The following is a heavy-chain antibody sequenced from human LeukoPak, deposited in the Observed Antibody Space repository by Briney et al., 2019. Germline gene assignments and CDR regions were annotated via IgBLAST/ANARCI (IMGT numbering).Heavy chain of an antibody. V-gene: IGHV4-38-2*02. D-gene: IGHD3-3*01. CDR1: GYSISSGYY. J-gene: IGHJ4*02. CDR3: ARGWGTIYDY. Sequence: SETLSLTCTVSGYSISSGYYWGWIRQPPGKGLEWIGSIYHSGSTYYNPSLKSRVTISVDTSKDQFSLKLSSVTAADTAVYYCARGWGTIYDYWGQGTLVTVSS. CDR2: IYHSGST.